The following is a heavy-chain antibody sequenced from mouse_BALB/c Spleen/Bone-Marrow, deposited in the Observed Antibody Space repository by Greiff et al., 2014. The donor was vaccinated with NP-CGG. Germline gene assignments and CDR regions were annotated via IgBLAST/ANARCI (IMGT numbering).Heavy chain of an antibody. Sequence: VKLVESGPGLVAPSQSLSITCTVSGFSLTDYGVSWIRQPPGKGLGWLGVIWGGGSTYYNSSLKSRLSISKDNSKSQVFLKMNNLQTDDTAMYYCAKHTLRYYAMDYWGQGTSVTVSS. CDR2: IWGGGST. CDR3: AKHTLRYYAMDY. D-gene: IGHD1-1*01. CDR1: GFSLTDYG. V-gene: IGHV2-6-5*01. J-gene: IGHJ4*01.